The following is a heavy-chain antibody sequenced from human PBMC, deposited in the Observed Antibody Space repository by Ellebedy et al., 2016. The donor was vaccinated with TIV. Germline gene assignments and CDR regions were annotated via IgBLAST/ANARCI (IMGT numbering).Heavy chain of an antibody. CDR3: AREAIVWNWFDP. V-gene: IGHV1-18*01. D-gene: IGHD1-26*01. J-gene: IGHJ5*02. CDR1: GYTFTSYG. Sequence: AASVKVSCKASGYTFTSYGISWVRQAPGQGLEWMGWISAYNGNTNYAQKLQGRVTMTTDTSTSTAYMELRRLRSDDTAVYYCAREAIVWNWFDPWGQGTLVTVSS. CDR2: ISAYNGNT.